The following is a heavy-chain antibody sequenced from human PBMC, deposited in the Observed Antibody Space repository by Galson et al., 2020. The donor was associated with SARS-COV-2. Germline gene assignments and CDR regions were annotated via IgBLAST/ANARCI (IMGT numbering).Heavy chain of an antibody. CDR2: LRQLANP. CDR1: GFNLRSHY. D-gene: IGHD2-8*01. Sequence: TGGSLRLSCDASGFNLRSHYMDWVRQAPGKGLEWVARLRQLANPKYVASVTGRFTVSGSDSKNSLYIQMSSLKIEDTAVYYCTRGAAYATCRDFPYCAMDVWGQGTTVTVAS. CDR3: TRGAAYATCRDFPYCAMDV. V-gene: IGHV3-72*01. J-gene: IGHJ6*02.